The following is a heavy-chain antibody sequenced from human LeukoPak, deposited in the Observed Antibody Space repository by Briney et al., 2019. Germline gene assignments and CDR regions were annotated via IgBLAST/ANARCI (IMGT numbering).Heavy chain of an antibody. CDR1: GYIFTNHG. Sequence: ASVKVSCKTSGYIFTNHGISWVRQAPRQGLEWMAWISAYNGNTEYSQNFQGRVTMTMDTSTSTAYMELKSLTADDTAIYYCAREPGMAAAAVPFDYWGQGTLVTVSS. D-gene: IGHD5-24*01. CDR2: ISAYNGNT. CDR3: AREPGMAAAAVPFDY. V-gene: IGHV1-18*01. J-gene: IGHJ4*02.